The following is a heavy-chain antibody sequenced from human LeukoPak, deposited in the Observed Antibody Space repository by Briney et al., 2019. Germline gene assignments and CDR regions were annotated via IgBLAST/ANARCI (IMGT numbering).Heavy chain of an antibody. V-gene: IGHV3-23*01. D-gene: IGHD4-17*01. CDR3: ARGAYGDYDS. Sequence: GGSLRLSCAASAFTFSSYAMSWVRQAPGKGLEWVSASAGADSTYYADSVQGRFTISRDNSKNTLYLQMSGLRAEDTAVYFCARGAYGDYDSWGQGTLVTVSS. J-gene: IGHJ5*01. CDR2: SAGADST. CDR1: AFTFSSYA.